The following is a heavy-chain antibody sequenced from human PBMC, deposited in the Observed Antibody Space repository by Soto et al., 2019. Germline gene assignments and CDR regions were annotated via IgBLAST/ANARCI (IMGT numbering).Heavy chain of an antibody. D-gene: IGHD6-13*01. CDR3: ARESSSSCHDY. V-gene: IGHV1-18*01. CDR1: VYTFTSYG. J-gene: IGHJ4*02. Sequence: QVQLVQSGAEVKKPGASVKVSCKASVYTFTSYGISWVRQAPGHGLEWMGWIRAYNGNTNYAQKLKGRVTLPTDTSTSTAYMELRSLRSDDTAVYYCARESSSSCHDYWGQGTLVTVSS. CDR2: IRAYNGNT.